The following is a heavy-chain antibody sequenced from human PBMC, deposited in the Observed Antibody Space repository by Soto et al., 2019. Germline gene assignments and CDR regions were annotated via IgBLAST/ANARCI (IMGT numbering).Heavy chain of an antibody. CDR1: GFNFNNYA. CDR3: AKDEIGVAGNSALDM. D-gene: IGHD3-22*01. CDR2: ISWTGETI. J-gene: IGHJ3*02. V-gene: IGHV3-9*01. Sequence: EVELVESGGGLVLPGGSPRLSCEASGFNFNNYAMHWVRQAPGKGLEWVSGISWTGETIVYADFVKGRFTISRDKSKSSLYLEMNSLRPEDTALYYCAKDEIGVAGNSALDMWGQGTMVTVSS.